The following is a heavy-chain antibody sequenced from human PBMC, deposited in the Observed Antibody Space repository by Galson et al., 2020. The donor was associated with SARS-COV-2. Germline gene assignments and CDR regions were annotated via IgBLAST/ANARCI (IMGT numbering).Heavy chain of an antibody. CDR3: ASVNGGAYVGYYEY. J-gene: IGHJ4*02. Sequence: GGSLRLSCVVSGFSFTYYAMHWVRQAPGKGLEWVAVISFDGSNQYYADSVKGRFTISRDNSKNTLYRQLKSLRAEDTAVYYCASVNGGAYVGYYEYWGQGTLVTASS. D-gene: IGHD5-12*01. V-gene: IGHV3-30*04. CDR1: GFSFTYYA. CDR2: ISFDGSNQ.